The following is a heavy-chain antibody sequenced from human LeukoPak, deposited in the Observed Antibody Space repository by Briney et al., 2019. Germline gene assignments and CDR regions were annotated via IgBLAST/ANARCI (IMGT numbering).Heavy chain of an antibody. V-gene: IGHV3-48*02. Sequence: GGSLRLSCIASKFTFGDYGMNWVRQAPGKGLEWVSFISSSGNTIYYTDSVKGRFTISRDNAKNSVNLQMSSLREEDTAVYYCVGLPYSSGWSDAFDIWGQGTVVTVSS. CDR2: ISSSGNTI. D-gene: IGHD6-19*01. CDR3: VGLPYSSGWSDAFDI. CDR1: KFTFGDYG. J-gene: IGHJ3*02.